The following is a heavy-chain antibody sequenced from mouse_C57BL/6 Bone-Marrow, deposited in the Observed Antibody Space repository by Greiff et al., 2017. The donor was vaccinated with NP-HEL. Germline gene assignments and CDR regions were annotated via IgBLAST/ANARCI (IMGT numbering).Heavy chain of an antibody. Sequence: EVQGVESGGGLVQPGGSMKLSCVASGFTFTNYWMNWVRQSPEKGLEWVAQIRLKSDNYATHYAESVKGRFTISRDDSKSSVYLQMNNLRAEDTGIYYCTEALTTVVATDWGQGTTLTVSS. CDR1: GFTFTNYW. CDR3: TEALTTVVATD. CDR2: IRLKSDNYAT. V-gene: IGHV6-3*01. J-gene: IGHJ2*01. D-gene: IGHD1-1*01.